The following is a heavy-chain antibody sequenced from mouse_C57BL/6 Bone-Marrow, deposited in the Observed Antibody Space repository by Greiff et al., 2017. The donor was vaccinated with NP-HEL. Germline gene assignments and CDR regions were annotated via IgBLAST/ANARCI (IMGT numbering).Heavy chain of an antibody. CDR3: ARFPMITTGYYYAMDY. D-gene: IGHD2-4*01. CDR2: ISDGGSYT. Sequence: DVQLQESGGGLVKPGGSLKLSCAASGFTFSSYAMSWVRQTPEKRLEWVATISDGGSYTYYPDNVKGRFTISRDNAKNNLYLQMSHLKSEDTAMYYCARFPMITTGYYYAMDYWGQGTSVTVSS. J-gene: IGHJ4*01. V-gene: IGHV5-4*01. CDR1: GFTFSSYA.